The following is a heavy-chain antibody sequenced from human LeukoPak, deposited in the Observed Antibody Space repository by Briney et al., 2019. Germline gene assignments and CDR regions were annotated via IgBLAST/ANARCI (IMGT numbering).Heavy chain of an antibody. CDR1: GYTFTSYY. Sequence: ASVKVSCKASGYTFTSYYMHWVRQAPGQGLEWMGIINPSGGSTSYAQKFQGRVTMTRDTSTSTVYTELSSLRSEDTAVYYCARDVDPSYDPTAWFDPWGQGTLVTVSS. J-gene: IGHJ5*02. D-gene: IGHD5-18*01. V-gene: IGHV1-46*01. CDR3: ARDVDPSYDPTAWFDP. CDR2: INPSGGST.